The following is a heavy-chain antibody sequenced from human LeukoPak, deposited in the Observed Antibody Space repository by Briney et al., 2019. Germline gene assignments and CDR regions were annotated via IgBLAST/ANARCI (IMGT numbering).Heavy chain of an antibody. J-gene: IGHJ4*01. CDR3: AKGIYSSGWSYFDY. D-gene: IGHD6-19*01. Sequence: GGSLRLSCVASGFTFSSHHMSWVRQAPGKGLEWVSTLSGSGITTYYADSVKGRFTISRDNSKNTLYLQMNSLRAEDTAVYYCAKGIYSSGWSYFDYWGHGTLVTVSS. CDR1: GFTFSSHH. CDR2: LSGSGITT. V-gene: IGHV3-23*01.